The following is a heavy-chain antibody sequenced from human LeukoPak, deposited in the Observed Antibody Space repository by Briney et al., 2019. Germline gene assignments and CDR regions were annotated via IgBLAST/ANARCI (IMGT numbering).Heavy chain of an antibody. CDR1: GGSISSYY. CDR2: IYYSGNT. J-gene: IGHJ4*02. D-gene: IGHD6-19*01. Sequence: SETLSLTCTVSGGSISSYYWNWIRQPPGKGLEWIGYIYYSGNTNYNPSLKSRVTISVDTSKNQFSLRLSSVTAADTAVYYCARPPLNLGIAVAGTHFEYWGQGALVTVSS. CDR3: ARPPLNLGIAVAGTHFEY. V-gene: IGHV4-59*01.